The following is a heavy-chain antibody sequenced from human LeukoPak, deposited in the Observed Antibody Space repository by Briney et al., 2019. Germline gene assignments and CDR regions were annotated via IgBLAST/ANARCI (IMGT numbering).Heavy chain of an antibody. J-gene: IGHJ6*03. CDR3: ARGTSVTIFGVVIIEDYYYYYMDV. D-gene: IGHD3-3*01. CDR1: GGSFSGYY. CDR2: INHSGST. Sequence: SETLSLTCAVYGGSFSGYYWSWIRQPPGKGVEWIGEINHSGSTNYNPSLKSRVTISVDTSKNQFSLKLSSVTAADTAVYYCARGTSVTIFGVVIIEDYYYYYMDVCGKGTTVTVSS. V-gene: IGHV4-34*01.